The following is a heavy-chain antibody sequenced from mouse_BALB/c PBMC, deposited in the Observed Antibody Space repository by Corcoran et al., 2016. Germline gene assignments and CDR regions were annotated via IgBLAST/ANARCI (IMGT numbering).Heavy chain of an antibody. CDR3: ANSYYYGSSYFDY. V-gene: IGHV8-12*01. D-gene: IGHD1-1*01. Sequence: QVILKESGPGILQPSQTLSLTCSFSGFSLSTYGTAVNWLRQPSGKGLEWLAQIGSDDSKLYNPFLKSRITISKYTYNSQVFLKITSVDTEDSATYYCANSYYYGSSYFDYWGQGTTLTVSS. CDR1: GFSLSTYGTA. CDR2: IGSDDSK. J-gene: IGHJ2*01.